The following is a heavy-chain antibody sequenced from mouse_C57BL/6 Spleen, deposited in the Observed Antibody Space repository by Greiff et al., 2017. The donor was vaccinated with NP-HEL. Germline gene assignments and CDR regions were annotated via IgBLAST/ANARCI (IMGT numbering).Heavy chain of an antibody. J-gene: IGHJ1*03. V-gene: IGHV1-55*01. CDR2: IYPGSGST. D-gene: IGHD1-1*01. CDR1: GYTFTSYW. CDR3: ARSYYGSSYLWYFDV. Sequence: VQLVESGAELVKPGASVKMSCKASGYTFTSYWITWVKQRPGPGLEWIGDIYPGSGSTNYNEKFKSKATLTVDTSSSPAYMQLSSLTSEDSAVYYCARSYYGSSYLWYFDVWGTGTTVTVSS.